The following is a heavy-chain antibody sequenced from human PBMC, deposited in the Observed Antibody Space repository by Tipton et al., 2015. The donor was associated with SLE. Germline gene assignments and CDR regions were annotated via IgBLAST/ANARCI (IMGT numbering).Heavy chain of an antibody. CDR3: ASKVYIAAAGTYFQH. J-gene: IGHJ1*01. CDR2: IYYSGST. V-gene: IGHV4-39*01. CDR1: GGSISSSSYY. D-gene: IGHD6-13*01. Sequence: TLSLTCTVSGGSISSSSYYWGWIRQPPGKGLEWIGSIYYSGSTYYNPSLKSRVTISVDTSKNQFSLKLSSVTAADTAVYYCASKVYIAAAGTYFQHWGQGTLVTVSS.